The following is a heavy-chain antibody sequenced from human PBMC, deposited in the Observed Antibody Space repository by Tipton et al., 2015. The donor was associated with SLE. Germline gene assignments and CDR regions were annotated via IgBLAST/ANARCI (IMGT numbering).Heavy chain of an antibody. V-gene: IGHV4-61*01. J-gene: IGHJ4*02. Sequence: GSLRLSCTVSGASISSGSSYWSWIRQPPGKGLEWIGYIGHSGSTNYNPSLNSRVTMSIDTSKNQFSLKLTSVTAADTAVYYCARQLGWGDPFAFDYWGQGTLVTVSP. CDR3: ARQLGWGDPFAFDY. CDR1: GASISSGSSY. CDR2: IGHSGST. D-gene: IGHD2-21*02.